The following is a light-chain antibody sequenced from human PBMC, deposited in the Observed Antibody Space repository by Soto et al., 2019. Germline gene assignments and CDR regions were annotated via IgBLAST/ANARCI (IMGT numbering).Light chain of an antibody. Sequence: EIVMTQSPATLSVSPGERATLSCRASQSVSSNLAWYQQKPGQAPRLLIYGASTRATGIPARFSGSGCGTEFTLTISSLQSEDFAVYYCNKYNNLPPWTFGQGTKVEIK. CDR2: GAS. V-gene: IGKV3-15*01. CDR3: NKYNNLPPWT. J-gene: IGKJ1*01. CDR1: QSVSSN.